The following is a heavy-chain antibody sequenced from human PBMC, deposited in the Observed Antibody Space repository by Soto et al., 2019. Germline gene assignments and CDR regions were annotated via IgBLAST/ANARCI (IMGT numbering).Heavy chain of an antibody. D-gene: IGHD5-12*01. V-gene: IGHV3-23*01. CDR3: AKDLRATTSRGVFDI. Sequence: EVQLLESGGGLVQPGGSLRLSCAASGFTFSSYVMSWVRQAPGKGLEWVSGISGSGGSTYYADSVKGRFTISRDNSKNTLYLQMNSLRDEDTAVYYCAKDLRATTSRGVFDIWGQGTMVTVSS. J-gene: IGHJ3*02. CDR1: GFTFSSYV. CDR2: ISGSGGST.